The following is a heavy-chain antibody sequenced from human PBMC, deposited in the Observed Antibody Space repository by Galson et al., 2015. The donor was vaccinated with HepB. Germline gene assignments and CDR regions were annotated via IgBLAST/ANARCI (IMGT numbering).Heavy chain of an antibody. Sequence: SLRLSCAASGFTFSSYGMHWVRQAPGKGLEWVAVIWYDGSNKYYADSVKGRFTISRDNSKNTLYLQMNSLRAEDTAVYYCARGAKWELPFDYWGQGTLVTVSS. CDR2: IWYDGSNK. CDR3: ARGAKWELPFDY. J-gene: IGHJ4*02. V-gene: IGHV3-33*01. D-gene: IGHD1-26*01. CDR1: GFTFSSYG.